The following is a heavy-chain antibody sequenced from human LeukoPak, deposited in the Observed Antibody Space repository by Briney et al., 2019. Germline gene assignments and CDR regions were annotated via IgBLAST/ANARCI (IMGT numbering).Heavy chain of an antibody. Sequence: ASVNVSCKASGYTFTGYLIHWVRQAPGQGLEWMGWINPNSGGTNYAQKFQGRVTMTRDTSISTAYMELSRLRSDDTAVYYCARNWIESDYWGQGTLVPVSS. CDR1: GYTFTGYL. CDR3: ARNWIESDY. CDR2: INPNSGGT. V-gene: IGHV1-2*02. J-gene: IGHJ4*02. D-gene: IGHD1-1*01.